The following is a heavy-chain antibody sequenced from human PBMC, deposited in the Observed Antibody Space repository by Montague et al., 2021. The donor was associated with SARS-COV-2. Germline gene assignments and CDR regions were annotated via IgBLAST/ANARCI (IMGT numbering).Heavy chain of an antibody. CDR1: GFSLSTSGMC. D-gene: IGHD3-9*01. Sequence: PALVKPIQTLTLTCTFSGFSLSTSGMCVSWIRQPPGKALEWLALIDWDXDKYYSTSLKTRLTISKDTSKNQVVLTMTNMDPVDTATYYCARIRDYDILTGSYSGFDYWGQGTLVTVSS. CDR3: ARIRDYDILTGSYSGFDY. J-gene: IGHJ4*02. V-gene: IGHV2-70*01. CDR2: IDWDXDK.